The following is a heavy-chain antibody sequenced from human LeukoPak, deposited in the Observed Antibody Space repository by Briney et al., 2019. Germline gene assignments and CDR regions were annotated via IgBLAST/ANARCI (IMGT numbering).Heavy chain of an antibody. V-gene: IGHV1-2*02. Sequence: ASVKVSCKASGHTFTSYDINWVRQATGQGLEWMGWINPNSGGTNYAQKFQGRVTMTRDTSISTAYMELSRLRSDDTAVYYCARAGYYDFWSGYYGDWGQGTLVTVSS. CDR1: GHTFTSYD. CDR3: ARAGYYDFWSGYYGD. J-gene: IGHJ4*02. CDR2: INPNSGGT. D-gene: IGHD3-3*01.